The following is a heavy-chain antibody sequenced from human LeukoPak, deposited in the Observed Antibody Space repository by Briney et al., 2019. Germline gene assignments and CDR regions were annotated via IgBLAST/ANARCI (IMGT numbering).Heavy chain of an antibody. CDR2: ISYDGSNE. V-gene: IGHV3-30-3*01. CDR3: ARGLDDWNYSIYV. Sequence: QPGRSLRLSCAASGFTFTSYAMHWVRQAPGKGLEWVAVISYDGSNEYYADSVKGRFTISRDNAKNSLYLQMNSLRAEDTAVYYCARGLDDWNYSIYVWGQGTLVTVSS. CDR1: GFTFTSYA. D-gene: IGHD1-7*01. J-gene: IGHJ4*02.